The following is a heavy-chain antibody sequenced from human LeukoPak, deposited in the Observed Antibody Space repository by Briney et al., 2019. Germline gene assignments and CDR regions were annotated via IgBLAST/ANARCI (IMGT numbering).Heavy chain of an antibody. CDR2: IYPADSDT. CDR3: ARSPRDGYHDAFDI. CDR1: GYSFTNYW. D-gene: IGHD5-24*01. Sequence: RGESLKISCKGSGYSFTNYWITWVRQVPGKGLEWMGIIYPADSDTKYSPSFQGQVSISADKSISTAYLQWSSLKASDTAMYYCARSPRDGYHDAFDIWGQGTMVTVSS. V-gene: IGHV5-51*01. J-gene: IGHJ3*02.